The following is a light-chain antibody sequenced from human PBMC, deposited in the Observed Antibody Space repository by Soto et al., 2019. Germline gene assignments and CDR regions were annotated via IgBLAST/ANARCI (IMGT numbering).Light chain of an antibody. CDR2: DVS. J-gene: IGLJ2*01. CDR1: SSDVGGYNY. Sequence: HSALTQPASVSGSPGQSITISCTGTSSDVGGYNYVSWYQQHPGKAPKLMIYDVSNRPSGVSNRFSGSKSGNTASLTISGLQAEDEADYYCSSYTSSNTLVVFGGGTKLTVL. V-gene: IGLV2-14*01. CDR3: SSYTSSNTLVV.